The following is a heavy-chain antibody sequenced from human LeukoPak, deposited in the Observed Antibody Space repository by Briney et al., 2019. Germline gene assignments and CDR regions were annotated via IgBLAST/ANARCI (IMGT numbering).Heavy chain of an antibody. CDR1: GFTFTSSA. J-gene: IGHJ4*02. V-gene: IGHV1-58*02. CDR3: AADLLYYGSGSYYKELGY. D-gene: IGHD3-10*01. CDR2: IFVGSGNT. Sequence: SVTVSCKASGFTFTSSAMQWVRQARGQRLEWIGWIFVGSGNTNYAQKFQERVTITRDMSTSTAYMELSSLRSEDTAVYYCAADLLYYGSGSYYKELGYWGQGTLVTVSS.